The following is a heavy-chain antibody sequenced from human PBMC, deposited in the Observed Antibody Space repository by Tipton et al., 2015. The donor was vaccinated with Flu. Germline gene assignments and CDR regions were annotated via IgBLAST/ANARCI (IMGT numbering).Heavy chain of an antibody. Sequence: SLRLSCAASGFNFNTYAFNWVRQAPGKGLEWVSSIDTSGHAIYYADSVRGRFTISRDNSKNTLFLQMSTLRAEDTVMYFCATDPDAFYYDTWAVDIWGQGTMVTVSS. J-gene: IGHJ3*02. V-gene: IGHV3-23*01. D-gene: IGHD3-22*01. CDR2: IDTSGHAI. CDR3: ATDPDAFYYDTWAVDI. CDR1: GFNFNTYA.